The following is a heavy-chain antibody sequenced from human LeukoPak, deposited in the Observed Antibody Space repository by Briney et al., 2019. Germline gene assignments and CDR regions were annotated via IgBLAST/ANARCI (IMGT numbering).Heavy chain of an antibody. CDR3: ARVRYYGSGSLNWFDP. V-gene: IGHV4-38-2*01. J-gene: IGHJ5*02. Sequence: SETLSLTCAVSGYSISSGYYWGWIRQPPGKGLEWIGSIYHSGSTYYNPSLKSRVTISVDTSKNQFSLKLSSVTAADTAVYYCARVRYYGSGSLNWFDPWGQGTLVTASS. CDR2: IYHSGST. CDR1: GYSISSGYY. D-gene: IGHD3-10*01.